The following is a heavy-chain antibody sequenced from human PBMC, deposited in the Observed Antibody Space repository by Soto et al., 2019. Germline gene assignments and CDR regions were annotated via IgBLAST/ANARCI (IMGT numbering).Heavy chain of an antibody. V-gene: IGHV3-30*03. CDR2: ISYDGSNK. Sequence: QVQLVESGGGVVQPGRSLRLSCAASGFTFSSYGMHWVRQAPGKGLEWVAVISYDGSNKYYADSVKGRFTISRDKSKNTLYLRMNSLRAEDTAASYCARGPSSGSTAYYYYGMEVWGQGSTVTVSS. CDR3: ARGPSSGSTAYYYYGMEV. CDR1: GFTFSSYG. J-gene: IGHJ6*02. D-gene: IGHD6-25*01.